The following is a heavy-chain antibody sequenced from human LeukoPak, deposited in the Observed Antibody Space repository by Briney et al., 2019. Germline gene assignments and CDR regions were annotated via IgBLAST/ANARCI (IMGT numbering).Heavy chain of an antibody. CDR2: IYYSGST. CDR3: ARVAPAAPPRY. D-gene: IGHD2-2*01. V-gene: IGHV4-31*03. J-gene: IGHJ4*02. CDR1: GGSISSGGYY. Sequence: PSETLSLTCTVSGGSISSGGYYWSWIRQHPGKGLEWIGYIYYSGSTYYNPSLKSRVTISVDTSKNQFSLKLSSVTAADTAVYYCARVAPAAPPRYWGQGTLVTVSS.